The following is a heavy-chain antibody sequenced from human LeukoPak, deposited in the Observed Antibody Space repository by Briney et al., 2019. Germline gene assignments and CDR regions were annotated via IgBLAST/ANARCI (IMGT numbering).Heavy chain of an antibody. CDR1: GYTFTSYG. V-gene: IGHV1-18*01. Sequence: SVKLSCKASGYTFTSYGISWVRQAPGQGLEWMIGISAYNGNTNYAQKLQGRVTMTTDTHTSTAYVELRSLRSDDTAVYYCARGYCSGGSCYTAYYYYYYMDVWGKGTTVTVSS. D-gene: IGHD2-15*01. CDR3: ARGYCSGGSCYTAYYYYYYMDV. J-gene: IGHJ6*03. CDR2: ISAYNGNT.